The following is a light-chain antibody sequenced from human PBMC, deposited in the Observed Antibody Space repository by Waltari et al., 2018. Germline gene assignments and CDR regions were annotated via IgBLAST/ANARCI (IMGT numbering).Light chain of an antibody. CDR3: QQRRDWPLT. Sequence: EIVLTQSPATLSLSPGERAALSCRASQSVIRDLALYRQKPGQAPRLLIFDVSIRATGTPVRFSGSGYGTDFTLTISSLEPEDFAVYYCQQRRDWPLTFGGGTKVEIK. J-gene: IGKJ4*01. CDR1: QSVIRD. CDR2: DVS. V-gene: IGKV3-11*01.